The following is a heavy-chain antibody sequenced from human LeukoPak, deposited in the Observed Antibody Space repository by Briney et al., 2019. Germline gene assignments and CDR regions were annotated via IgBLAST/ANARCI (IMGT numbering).Heavy chain of an antibody. Sequence: SQTLSLTCTVSGGSISSGSYYWSWIRQPAGKGLEWIGRIYTSGSTNYNPSLKSRVTISVDTSKNQFSLKLSSVTAADTAVYYCARTGGYYVAKIDYWGQGTLVTVSS. D-gene: IGHD5-24*01. J-gene: IGHJ4*02. CDR3: ARTGGYYVAKIDY. V-gene: IGHV4-61*02. CDR1: GGSISSGSYY. CDR2: IYTSGST.